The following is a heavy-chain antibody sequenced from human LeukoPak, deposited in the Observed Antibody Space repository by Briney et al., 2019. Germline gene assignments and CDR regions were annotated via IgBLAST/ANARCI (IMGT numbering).Heavy chain of an antibody. Sequence: SETLSLTCAVYGGSFSGYYWSWIRQPPGKGLEWIGEINHSGSTNYNPSLKSRLIISVDTSRNRFSLKLSSVTAADTAVYYCARGYDSGGYYAYFDYWGQGALVTVSS. J-gene: IGHJ4*02. V-gene: IGHV4-34*01. D-gene: IGHD3-22*01. CDR1: GGSFSGYY. CDR3: ARGYDSGGYYAYFDY. CDR2: INHSGST.